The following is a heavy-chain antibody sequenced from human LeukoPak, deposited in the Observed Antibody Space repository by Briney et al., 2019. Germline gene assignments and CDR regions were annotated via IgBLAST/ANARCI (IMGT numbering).Heavy chain of an antibody. CDR3: ARASPYNWFDP. V-gene: IGHV1-3*01. J-gene: IGHJ5*02. Sequence: GASVKVSCKASGYTFTTYSIHWVRQAPGQRFEWMGWINAANSDTKYSQRFQGRVTITRDTSASTAYMELSSLRSEDTAVYYCARASPYNWFDPWGQGTLVTVSS. CDR1: GYTFTTYS. CDR2: INAANSDT.